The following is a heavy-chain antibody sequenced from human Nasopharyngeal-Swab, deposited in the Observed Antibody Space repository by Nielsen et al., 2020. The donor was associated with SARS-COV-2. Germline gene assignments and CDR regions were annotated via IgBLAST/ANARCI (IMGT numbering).Heavy chain of an antibody. Sequence: LRLSCTVSGGSISSGGYYWSWLRQHPGKGLEWFGYIYYSGSTYYNPSLKSRVTVSVDTSKNQFSLKLSSVTAADTAVYYCARAQITMIVVVNAFDIWGQGTMVTVSS. CDR1: GGSISSGGYY. CDR3: ARAQITMIVVVNAFDI. V-gene: IGHV4-30-4*08. J-gene: IGHJ3*02. D-gene: IGHD3-22*01. CDR2: IYYSGST.